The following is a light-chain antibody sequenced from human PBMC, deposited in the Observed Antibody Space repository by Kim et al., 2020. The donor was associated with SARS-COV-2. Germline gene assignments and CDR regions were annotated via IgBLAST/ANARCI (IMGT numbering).Light chain of an antibody. J-gene: IGLJ1*01. V-gene: IGLV1-47*01. Sequence: QRVTISCSGSSSNIGSNYVYWFQQLPGTAPKLLIYRSNQRRSGVPDRFSASKSGTSASLAITGLRSEDAADYFCAAWDDSLSGLFVFGSGTKVTVL. CDR2: RSN. CDR3: AAWDDSLSGLFV. CDR1: SSNIGSNY.